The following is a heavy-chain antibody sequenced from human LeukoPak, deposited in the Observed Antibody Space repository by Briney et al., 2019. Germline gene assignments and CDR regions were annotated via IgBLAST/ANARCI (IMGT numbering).Heavy chain of an antibody. J-gene: IGHJ4*02. D-gene: IGHD2-2*01. CDR3: ARDGSWSSISYSDY. Sequence: ASVKVSCKASGYTFTGYYIYWVRQAPGQGLEWMGWINPNSGDTKYEQRFQGRVTMTRDTSISTAYMELTRLRSDDAAVYFCARDGSWSSISYSDYWGQGTLVTVSS. CDR1: GYTFTGYY. V-gene: IGHV1-2*02. CDR2: INPNSGDT.